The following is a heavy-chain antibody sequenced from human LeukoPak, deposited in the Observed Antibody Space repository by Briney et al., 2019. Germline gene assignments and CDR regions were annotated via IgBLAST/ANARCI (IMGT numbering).Heavy chain of an antibody. CDR3: ARSPIVVVPAAIVWFDP. D-gene: IGHD2-2*02. Sequence: SQTLSLTCTVSGGSISSGDYYWSWIRQPPGKGLEWIGYIYYSGSTYYNPSLKSRVTISVDTSKNQFSLKLSSVTAADTAVYYCARSPIVVVPAAIVWFDPWGQGTLVTVSS. V-gene: IGHV4-30-4*01. CDR1: GGSISSGDYY. J-gene: IGHJ5*02. CDR2: IYYSGST.